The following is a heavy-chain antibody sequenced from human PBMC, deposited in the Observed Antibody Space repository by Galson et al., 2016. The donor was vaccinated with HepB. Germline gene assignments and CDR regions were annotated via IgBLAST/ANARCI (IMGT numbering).Heavy chain of an antibody. Sequence: SVKVSCKASGYIFTNYAMHWVRQAPGQRLELMGWISTGNENTKYSQNFQGRVAFTMDTSASTAYMELTSLRSEDTAVYYCAALDLGDYWGQGTLVTVSS. J-gene: IGHJ4*02. V-gene: IGHV1-3*04. CDR2: ISTGNENT. CDR3: AALDLGDY. CDR1: GYIFTNYA. D-gene: IGHD3-9*01.